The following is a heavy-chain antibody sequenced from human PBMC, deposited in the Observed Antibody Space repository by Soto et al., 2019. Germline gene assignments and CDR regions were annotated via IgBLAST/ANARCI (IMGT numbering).Heavy chain of an antibody. D-gene: IGHD3-10*01. J-gene: IGHJ4*02. CDR1: GFSLSTYKVG. Sequence: QIALKESGPTLVKPTQTLTLTCSFSGFSLSTYKVGVGWIRQPPGKALEWLALIYWNDDKRYSASLQSRLTITKDTSKNQIVLTLTNVDPVDTATYFCAHLTMIRGVTSQYYFDSWGQGTLVTVSS. CDR3: AHLTMIRGVTSQYYFDS. V-gene: IGHV2-5*01. CDR2: IYWNDDK.